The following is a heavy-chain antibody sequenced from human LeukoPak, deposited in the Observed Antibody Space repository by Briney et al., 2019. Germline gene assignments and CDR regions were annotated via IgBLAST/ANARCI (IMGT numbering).Heavy chain of an antibody. V-gene: IGHV1-24*01. J-gene: IGHJ6*03. CDR2: FDPEDGET. Sequence: ASVKVSCKVSGYTLTELSMHWVRQAPGKGLEWMGGFDPEDGETIYAQKFQGRVTMTEDTSTDTDYMELSSLRSEDTAVYYCATARITMVRGVIHYYYYYYMDVWGKGTTVTVSS. CDR1: GYTLTELS. CDR3: ATARITMVRGVIHYYYYYYMDV. D-gene: IGHD3-10*01.